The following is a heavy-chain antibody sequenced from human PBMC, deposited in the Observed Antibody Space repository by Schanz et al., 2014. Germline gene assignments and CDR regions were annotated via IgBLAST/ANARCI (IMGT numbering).Heavy chain of an antibody. D-gene: IGHD3-3*01. CDR1: GFTFSSHA. CDR3: ARGSGTFDS. CDR2: IKQDGSEK. V-gene: IGHV3-7*03. Sequence: LLVDSGGGVVQPGRSLRLSCAASGFTFSSHAMSWVRQAPGKGLEWVANIKQDGSEKYYVDSVKGRFTISRDNSDNTLYLQMNNLRAEDTAVYYCARGSGTFDSWGQGTLVTVSS. J-gene: IGHJ4*02.